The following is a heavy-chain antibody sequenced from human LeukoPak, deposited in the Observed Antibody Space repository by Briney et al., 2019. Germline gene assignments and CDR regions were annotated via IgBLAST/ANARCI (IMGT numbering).Heavy chain of an antibody. CDR3: AREGGFWSGYHSLNWFDP. D-gene: IGHD3-3*01. CDR2: IYDSGST. Sequence: SETLSLTCTVSGGSISSYYWSWIRQPPGKGLEWIGHIYDSGSTSYNPSLKSRVTISVDTSKNQFSLKLSSVTAADTAVYYCAREGGFWSGYHSLNWFDPWGQGTLVTVSS. CDR1: GGSISSYY. J-gene: IGHJ5*02. V-gene: IGHV4-59*01.